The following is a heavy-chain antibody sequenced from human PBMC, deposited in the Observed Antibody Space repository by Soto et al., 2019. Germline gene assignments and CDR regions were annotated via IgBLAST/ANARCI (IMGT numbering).Heavy chain of an antibody. Sequence: PSETLSLTCSVSGGSVSDKTYYWSWIRQPPGKRLEWIGYVYYSGSTNYNPSLKSRVTISVDTSKNQFSLKLSSVTAADTAVYYCARGTYGYSGYDPGFDPWGQGTLVTVSS. CDR3: ARGTYGYSGYDPGFDP. V-gene: IGHV4-61*01. CDR1: GGSVSDKTYY. J-gene: IGHJ5*02. D-gene: IGHD5-12*01. CDR2: VYYSGST.